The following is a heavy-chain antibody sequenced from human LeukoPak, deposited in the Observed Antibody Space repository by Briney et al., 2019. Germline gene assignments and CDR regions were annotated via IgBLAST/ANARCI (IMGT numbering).Heavy chain of an antibody. J-gene: IGHJ3*02. Sequence: SETLSLSCAVYGGSFSGYYWSWIRQSPEKGLEWIGEIKYDGTTNYNPSLTSRVTMSIDKATNQFHLKVTSLTAADTAVYYCARGPDYYGHYISWFPDAFHIWGQGTLVSVSP. V-gene: IGHV4-34*01. CDR3: ARGPDYYGHYISWFPDAFHI. CDR2: IKYDGTT. CDR1: GGSFSGYY. D-gene: IGHD4-17*01.